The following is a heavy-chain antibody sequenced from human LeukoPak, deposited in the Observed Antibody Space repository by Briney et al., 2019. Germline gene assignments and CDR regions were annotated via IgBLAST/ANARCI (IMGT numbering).Heavy chain of an antibody. Sequence: GGSLRLSCAASGFTFSSYAMSWVRQAPGEGLVWVSTISGGSGSTYYADSVKGRFTISRDNSKNTLYLQMNSLRAEDTAVYYCAKVGLRLGGDYWGQGTLVTVSS. CDR2: ISGGSGST. D-gene: IGHD3-16*01. V-gene: IGHV3-23*01. CDR1: GFTFSSYA. J-gene: IGHJ4*02. CDR3: AKVGLRLGGDY.